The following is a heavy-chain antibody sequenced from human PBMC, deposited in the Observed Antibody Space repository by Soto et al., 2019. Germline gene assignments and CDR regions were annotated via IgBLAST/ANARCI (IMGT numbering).Heavy chain of an antibody. V-gene: IGHV6-1*01. J-gene: IGHJ6*02. D-gene: IGHD2-15*01. CDR2: TYYRSKWYN. Sequence: PSQTLSLTCVISGDSVSSNSAAWNWIRQSPSRGLEWLGRTYYRSKWYNDYAVSVKSRITINPDTSKNQFYLQLNSVTPEDTAVYYCARADIVVVVAEYYYYGMDVWGQGTTVTVSS. CDR1: GDSVSSNSAA. CDR3: ARADIVVVVAEYYYYGMDV.